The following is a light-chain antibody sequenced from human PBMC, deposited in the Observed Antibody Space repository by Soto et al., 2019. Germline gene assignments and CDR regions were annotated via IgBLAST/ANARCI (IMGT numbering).Light chain of an antibody. J-gene: IGKJ1*01. CDR2: CAS. Sequence: EIVMTQSPATLSVSPGERATLSCRASQSLNDNLAWYQQKPGQAPRLLIYCASTRATGVPGRFSASGSGTEFTLTISSLQSEDSAVYYCHQYSHWPPWTFGPGTKVEIK. CDR3: HQYSHWPPWT. V-gene: IGKV3-15*01. CDR1: QSLNDN.